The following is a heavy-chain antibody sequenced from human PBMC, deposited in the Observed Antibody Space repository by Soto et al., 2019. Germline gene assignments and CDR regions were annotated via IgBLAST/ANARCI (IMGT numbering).Heavy chain of an antibody. CDR2: IYPGDSDT. CDR3: ARHHLSRGAYYYYGMDV. D-gene: IGHD6-19*01. Sequence: GESLKISCKGSGYSFTSYWIGWVRQMPGKGLEWMGIIYPGDSDTRYSPSFQDQVTISADKSISTAYLQWSSLKASDTAMYYCARHHLSRGAYYYYGMDVWGQGTTVTVSS. CDR1: GYSFTSYW. J-gene: IGHJ6*02. V-gene: IGHV5-51*01.